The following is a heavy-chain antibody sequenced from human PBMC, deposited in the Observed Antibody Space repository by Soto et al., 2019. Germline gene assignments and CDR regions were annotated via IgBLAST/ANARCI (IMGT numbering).Heavy chain of an antibody. V-gene: IGHV1-3*01. CDR2: INAGNGNT. CDR3: ATAGGPGIVLMVYEYFDY. D-gene: IGHD2-8*01. J-gene: IGHJ4*02. Sequence: ASVKVSCKASGYTFTSYAMHWVRQAPGQRLEWMGWINAGNGNTKYSQKFQGRVTITRDTSASTAYMELSSLRSEDTAVYYCATAGGPGIVLMVYEYFDYWGQGTLVTVSS. CDR1: GYTFTSYA.